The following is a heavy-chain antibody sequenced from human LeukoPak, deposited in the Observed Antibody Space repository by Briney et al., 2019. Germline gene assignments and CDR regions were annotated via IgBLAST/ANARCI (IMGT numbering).Heavy chain of an antibody. CDR1: GFTFSDYY. V-gene: IGHV3-11*01. J-gene: IGHJ6*02. Sequence: GGSLRLSCAASGFTFSDYYMSWIRQAPGKGLEWVSYISSSGSTIYYADSVKGRFTISRDNAKNSLYLQMNSLRAEDTAVYYCARGYGSGSYYKVGYYGMDVWGQGTTVTVSS. CDR2: ISSSGSTI. CDR3: ARGYGSGSYYKVGYYGMDV. D-gene: IGHD3-10*01.